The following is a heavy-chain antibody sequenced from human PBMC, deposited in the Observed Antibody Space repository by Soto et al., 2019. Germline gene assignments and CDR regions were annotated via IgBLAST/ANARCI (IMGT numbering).Heavy chain of an antibody. D-gene: IGHD1-26*01. CDR2: IYTGGNT. Sequence: EVQLVESGGGLIQPGGSLRLSCAASGFTVSSNPMTWVRQTPGRGLESVSVIYTGGNTFYADSVKGRFTISRDNSQDTLYLQMNNLRVEDTAVYYCAGEWALDYWGQATQVTVSS. V-gene: IGHV3-53*01. J-gene: IGHJ4*02. CDR3: AGEWALDY. CDR1: GFTVSSNP.